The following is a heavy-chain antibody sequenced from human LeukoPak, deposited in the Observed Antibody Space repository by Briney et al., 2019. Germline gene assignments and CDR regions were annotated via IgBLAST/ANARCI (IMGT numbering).Heavy chain of an antibody. CDR2: INPSGGST. J-gene: IGHJ5*02. CDR3: ARRDYDFWSGYDSNWFDP. V-gene: IGHV1-46*01. D-gene: IGHD3-3*01. CDR1: GYTFTSYY. Sequence: ASVKVSCKASGYTFTSYYMHWVRQAPGQGLEWMGIINPSGGSTSYAQKFQGRVTMTRDTSTSTVYMELSSLRSGDTAVYYCARRDYDFWSGYDSNWFDPWGQGTLVTVPS.